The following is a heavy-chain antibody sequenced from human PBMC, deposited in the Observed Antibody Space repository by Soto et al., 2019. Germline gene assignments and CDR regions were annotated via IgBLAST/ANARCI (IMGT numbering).Heavy chain of an antibody. V-gene: IGHV3-23*01. CDR2: ISVSDST. Sequence: GVFQRLSCAASGCTFSSYAMSWVRQAPGKGLEWVSSISVSDSTYYADSVKGRFTISRDNSKNTLYLQLISLRAEDTAIYYCAKNYYFDYWGQGTLVTVSS. CDR1: GCTFSSYA. J-gene: IGHJ4*02. CDR3: AKNYYFDY.